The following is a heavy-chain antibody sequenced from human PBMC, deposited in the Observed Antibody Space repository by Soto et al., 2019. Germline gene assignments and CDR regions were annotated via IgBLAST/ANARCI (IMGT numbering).Heavy chain of an antibody. J-gene: IGHJ2*01. CDR2: ISYDGKQT. D-gene: IGHD3-16*01. CDR1: GVTFKDYG. V-gene: IGHV3-30*03. CDR3: ARDGWGSNCYFDL. Sequence: GGSLRLSCGAPGVTFKDYGMHWVRQAPGKGLEWVAVISYDGKQTYYADSVKGRFTISKDKSKRTLFLQMNSLRVDDTAVYYCARDGWGSNCYFDLWGRGTLVTVSS.